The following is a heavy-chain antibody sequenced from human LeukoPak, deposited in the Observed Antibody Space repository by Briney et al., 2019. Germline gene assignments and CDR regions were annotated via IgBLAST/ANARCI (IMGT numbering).Heavy chain of an antibody. Sequence: PGGSLRLSCAASGFTFSSYTMNWVRQAPGKGLERVSSISSSSTYINYADSVKGRFTISRDNAKNSLYLQVNSLRAEDTAVYYCARDRSPGNFDYWGQGTLVTVSS. CDR2: ISSSSTYI. CDR1: GFTFSSYT. CDR3: ARDRSPGNFDY. D-gene: IGHD3-10*01. J-gene: IGHJ4*02. V-gene: IGHV3-21*01.